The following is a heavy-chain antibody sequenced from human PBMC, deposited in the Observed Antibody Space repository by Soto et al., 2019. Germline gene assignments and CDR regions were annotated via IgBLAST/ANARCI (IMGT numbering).Heavy chain of an antibody. J-gene: IGHJ4*02. V-gene: IGHV3-30*18. CDR2: TSYDGSNK. CDR1: GFTFSSYG. CDR3: AKDSGYSYVHYFDY. D-gene: IGHD5-18*01. Sequence: LRLSCAASGFTFSSYGMHWVRQAPGKGLEWVAVTSYDGSNKYYADSVKGRFTISRDNSKNTLYLQMNSLRAEDTAVYYCAKDSGYSYVHYFDYWGQGTLVTVSS.